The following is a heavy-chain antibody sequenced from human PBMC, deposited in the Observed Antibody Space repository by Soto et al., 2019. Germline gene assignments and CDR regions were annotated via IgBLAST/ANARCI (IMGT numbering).Heavy chain of an antibody. V-gene: IGHV3-23*01. J-gene: IGHJ6*02. CDR3: AKDGLSYGSSGPPSPNYYYGMDV. D-gene: IGHD3-22*01. CDR2: ISGSGGST. CDR1: GFTFSSYA. Sequence: PGGSLRLSCAASGFTFSSYAMSWVRQAPGKGLEWVSAISGSGGSTYYADSVKGRFTISRDNSKNTLYLQMNSLRAEDTAVYYCAKDGLSYGSSGPPSPNYYYGMDVWGQGPTVTVSS.